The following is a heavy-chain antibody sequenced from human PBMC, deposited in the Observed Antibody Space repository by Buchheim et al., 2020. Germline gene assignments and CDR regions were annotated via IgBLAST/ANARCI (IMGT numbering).Heavy chain of an antibody. J-gene: IGHJ5*02. CDR2: IKQDGSEK. CDR1: GFTFSSYW. CDR3: ARGGLGAYCSGDTCSNWFDP. D-gene: IGHD2-15*01. V-gene: IGHV3-7*01. Sequence: EVQLVESGGGLVQPGGSLRLSCAASGFTFSSYWMSWVRQAPGKGLEWVANIKQDGSEKYYVDSVKGRFTISRDNAKNTLYLQMKRLRAEDTAVYYCARGGLGAYCSGDTCSNWFDPWGQGTL.